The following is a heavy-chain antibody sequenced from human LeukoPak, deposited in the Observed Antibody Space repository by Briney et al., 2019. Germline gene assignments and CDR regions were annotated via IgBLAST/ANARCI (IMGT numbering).Heavy chain of an antibody. V-gene: IGHV3-30*02. D-gene: IGHD4-17*01. CDR1: GFTFSSYG. CDR2: IRYDGSNK. J-gene: IGHJ4*02. Sequence: PGGSLRLSCAAPGFTFSSYGMHWVRQAPGKGLEWVAFIRYDGSNKYYADSVKGRFTISRDNSKNTLYLQMNSLRAEDTAVYYCAKGFYGDYSGSCFDYWGQGTLVTVSS. CDR3: AKGFYGDYSGSCFDY.